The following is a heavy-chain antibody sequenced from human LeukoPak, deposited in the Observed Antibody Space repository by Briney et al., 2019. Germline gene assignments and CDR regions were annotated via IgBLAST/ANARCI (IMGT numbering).Heavy chain of an antibody. V-gene: IGHV4-34*01. CDR2: INHSGST. J-gene: IGHJ4*02. Sequence: SETLSLTCAVYGGSFSGYYWSRIRQPPGKGLEWIGEINHSGSTNYNPSLKSRVTISVDTSKNQFSLKLSSVTAADTAVYYCARVGGGYSYGKDFDYWGQGTLVTVSS. D-gene: IGHD5-18*01. CDR3: ARVGGGYSYGKDFDY. CDR1: GGSFSGYY.